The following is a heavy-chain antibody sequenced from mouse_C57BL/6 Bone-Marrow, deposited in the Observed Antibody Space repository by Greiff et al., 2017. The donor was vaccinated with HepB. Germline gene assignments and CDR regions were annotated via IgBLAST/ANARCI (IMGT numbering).Heavy chain of an antibody. CDR2: ISYDGSN. CDR1: GYSITSGYY. V-gene: IGHV3-6*01. D-gene: IGHD1-1*01. Sequence: EVQLVESGPGLVKPSQSLSLTCSVTGYSITSGYYWNWIRQFPGNKLEWMGYISYDGSNNYNPSLKNRISITRDTSKNQFFLKLNSVTTEDTATYYCARGDYYGSSLSYAMDYWGQGTSVTVSS. CDR3: ARGDYYGSSLSYAMDY. J-gene: IGHJ4*01.